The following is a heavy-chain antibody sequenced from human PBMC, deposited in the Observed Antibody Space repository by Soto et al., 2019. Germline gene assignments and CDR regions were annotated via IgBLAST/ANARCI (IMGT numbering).Heavy chain of an antibody. Sequence: QITLKESGPTLVRPTQTLTLTCAFSGFSLSTSGVGVGWIRQPPGKALEWLAVIYWDDSKHSSPSLRSRLTITKATSKNQVVLTMTNMDPMDTGTYYCAHKGPEDWPLDYWGQGTLVTVSS. V-gene: IGHV2-5*02. D-gene: IGHD3-9*01. CDR3: AHKGPEDWPLDY. J-gene: IGHJ4*02. CDR1: GFSLSTSGVG. CDR2: IYWDDSK.